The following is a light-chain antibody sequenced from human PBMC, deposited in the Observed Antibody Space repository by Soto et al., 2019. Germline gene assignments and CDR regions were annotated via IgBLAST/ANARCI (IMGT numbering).Light chain of an antibody. Sequence: EIVMTQSPATLSVSPGERATLSCRASQSVSSNLAWYQQKPGQAPRLLIYGASTRATGIPARFSGSRSGTQFTLTISSLQAEDFAVYYCQQYNNWPYTFCQGTKREIK. CDR3: QQYNNWPYT. CDR2: GAS. V-gene: IGKV3-15*01. CDR1: QSVSSN. J-gene: IGKJ2*01.